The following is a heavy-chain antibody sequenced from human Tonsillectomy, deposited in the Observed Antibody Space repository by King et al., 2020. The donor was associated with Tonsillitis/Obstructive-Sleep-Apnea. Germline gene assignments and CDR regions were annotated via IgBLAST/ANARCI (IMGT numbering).Heavy chain of an antibody. Sequence: QMQLQESGPGLVKPSETLSLTCTVSGGSISSSSYYWGWIRQPPGKGLEWIGSIYYSGSTYYNPSLKSRVTISVDTSKNQFSLKLSSVTAADTAVYYCAGHALREIFGVVITAHPFDYWGQGTLVTVSS. CDR3: AGHALREIFGVVITAHPFDY. CDR2: IYYSGST. J-gene: IGHJ4*02. V-gene: IGHV4-39*01. CDR1: GGSISSSSYY. D-gene: IGHD3-3*01.